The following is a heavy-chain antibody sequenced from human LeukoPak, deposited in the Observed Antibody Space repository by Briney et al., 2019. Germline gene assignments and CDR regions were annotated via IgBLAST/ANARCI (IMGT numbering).Heavy chain of an antibody. V-gene: IGHV3-74*01. D-gene: IGHD3-3*01. CDR3: ARGLSVGVAYGDY. CDR1: GFTFSTYW. Sequence: GGSLRLSCAASGFTFSTYWVHWVRQAPGKGLVWVSCINTDGIDTRYADSVKGRFTISRDNAKNTVYLQMNSLRAEDTALYFCARGLSVGVAYGDYWGQGTLVTASS. J-gene: IGHJ4*02. CDR2: INTDGIDT.